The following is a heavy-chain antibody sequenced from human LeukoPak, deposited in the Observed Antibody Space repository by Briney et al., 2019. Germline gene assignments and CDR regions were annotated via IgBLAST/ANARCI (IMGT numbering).Heavy chain of an antibody. Sequence: PGGSLRLSCAASGFTFSDYYMSWIRQAPGKGLEWVSYISSSGTTIYYADSVKGRFTISRDNAKNSLYLQMNSLRAEDMAVYYCARGFELLYYYYYYYMDVWGKGTTVTVSS. V-gene: IGHV3-11*01. CDR1: GFTFSDYY. CDR3: ARGFELLYYYYYYYMDV. D-gene: IGHD3-10*01. CDR2: ISSSGTTI. J-gene: IGHJ6*03.